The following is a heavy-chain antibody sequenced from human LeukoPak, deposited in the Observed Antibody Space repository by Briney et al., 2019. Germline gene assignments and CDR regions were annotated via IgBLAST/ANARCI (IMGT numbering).Heavy chain of an antibody. CDR1: GDSTRSYY. V-gene: IGHV4-59*12. Sequence: PSETLSLTCSVSGDSTRSYYWSWIRQAPGKGLEHIGYIYYSGNIKYSPSLKSRVTISVDTSKNQVSLKLTSVTAADTAVYYCARGGAAAGKPFDYWGQGTLVTVSS. D-gene: IGHD6-13*01. J-gene: IGHJ4*02. CDR3: ARGGAAAGKPFDY. CDR2: IYYSGNI.